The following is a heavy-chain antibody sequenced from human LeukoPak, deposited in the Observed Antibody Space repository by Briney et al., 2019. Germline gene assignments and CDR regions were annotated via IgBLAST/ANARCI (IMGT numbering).Heavy chain of an antibody. J-gene: IGHJ4*02. V-gene: IGHV4-4*07. CDR1: GGSISSYY. CDR3: ASPDCSSTSCYGGFDY. D-gene: IGHD2-2*01. CDR2: IYTSGST. Sequence: PSETLSLTCTVSGGSISSYYWSWIRQPAGKGLEWIGRIYTSGSTNYNPSLKSRVTMSVDTSKNQFSLKLTSVTAADTAVYYCASPDCSSTSCYGGFDYWGQGTLVTVSS.